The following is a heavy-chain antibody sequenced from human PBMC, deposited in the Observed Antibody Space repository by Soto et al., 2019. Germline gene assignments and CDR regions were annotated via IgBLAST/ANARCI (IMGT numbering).Heavy chain of an antibody. CDR1: GGSMSGYY. CDR2: VYTSETT. V-gene: IGHV4-4*07. CDR3: AGNIAAAGRRYYGMDV. J-gene: IGHJ6*02. D-gene: IGHD6-13*01. Sequence: QVQLQESGPGLVKPSETLSLTCTVSGGSMSGYYWSWIRQSAGQGLEWIGRVYTSETTYYNPSLKRRVTMSLDTSKNQFSLNLYSLTAADTAVYYCAGNIAAAGRRYYGMDVWGQGTTVTVSS.